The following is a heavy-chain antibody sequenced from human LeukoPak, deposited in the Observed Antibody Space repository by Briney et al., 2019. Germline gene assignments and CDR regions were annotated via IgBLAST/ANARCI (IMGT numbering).Heavy chain of an antibody. J-gene: IGHJ4*02. D-gene: IGHD3-10*01. CDR1: GFTFSSYA. V-gene: IGHV3-23*01. CDR2: ITDSGGSG. Sequence: GGSLRLSCAASGFTFSSYAMSWVRQAPGKGLEWVSTITDSGGSGYYADSVQGRFTISRDNSKNTLYLQMDSLRAEDTAVYYCAKRGFDGSRSYYSRDWGQGTLVTVSS. CDR3: AKRGFDGSRSYYSRD.